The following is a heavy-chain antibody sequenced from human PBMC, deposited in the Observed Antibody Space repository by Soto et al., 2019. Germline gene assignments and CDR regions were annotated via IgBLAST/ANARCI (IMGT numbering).Heavy chain of an antibody. J-gene: IGHJ5*02. D-gene: IGHD3-10*01. CDR3: ARERITMVRGVNVNWFDP. CDR2: IYYSATT. V-gene: IGHV4-59*01. CDR1: GGSISNYY. Sequence: SETLSLTCTVSGGSISNYYWSWIRQPPGKGLEWIGYIYYSATTNYNPSLKSRVTISVDTSKNQFSLKLTSVTAADTAVYYCARERITMVRGVNVNWFDPWGQGTLVTVSS.